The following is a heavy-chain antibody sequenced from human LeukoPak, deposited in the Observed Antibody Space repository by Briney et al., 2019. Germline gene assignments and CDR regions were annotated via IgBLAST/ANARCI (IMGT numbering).Heavy chain of an antibody. V-gene: IGHV3-23*01. Sequence: ESGGSLRLSCAASGFTFSSYAMSWVRQAPGKGLEWVSAISGSGGSTYYADSVKGRFTISRDNSKNTLYLQTNSLRAEDTAVYYCATRLVVVIANNWFDPWGQGTLVTVSS. CDR2: ISGSGGST. CDR1: GFTFSSYA. CDR3: ATRLVVVIANNWFDP. J-gene: IGHJ5*02. D-gene: IGHD2-21*01.